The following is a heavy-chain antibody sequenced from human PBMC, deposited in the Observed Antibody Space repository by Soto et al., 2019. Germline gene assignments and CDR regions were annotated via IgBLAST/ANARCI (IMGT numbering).Heavy chain of an antibody. CDR3: ARGLFLDY. V-gene: IGHV3-74*01. CDR1: GFTFSNYW. J-gene: IGHJ4*02. Sequence: EVPLVESGGGLVQPGGSLRLSCATSGFTFSNYWMHWVRQAPGKGPVWVSRINEDESNTNYADSVKGRFTSPRDNAKNTLYRQMNRLRAEDTAVYYCARGLFLDYWGQGTRVTVSS. D-gene: IGHD3-3*01. CDR2: INEDESNT.